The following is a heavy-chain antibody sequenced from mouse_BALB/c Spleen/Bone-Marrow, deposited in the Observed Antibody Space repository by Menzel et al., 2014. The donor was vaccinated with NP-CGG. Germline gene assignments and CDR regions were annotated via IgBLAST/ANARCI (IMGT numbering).Heavy chain of an antibody. J-gene: IGHJ2*01. V-gene: IGHV1-7*01. Sequence: VQPVESGAELAKPGASVKMSCKASGYTFTNYWMHWVKQRPGQGLEWIGYINPSTGYTEHNQKFKDKATLTADKSSSTAYMQLSSLTSEDSAVYYCARSPYGHFDYWGQGTTLTVSS. CDR2: INPSTGYT. D-gene: IGHD1-1*02. CDR3: ARSPYGHFDY. CDR1: GYTFTNYW.